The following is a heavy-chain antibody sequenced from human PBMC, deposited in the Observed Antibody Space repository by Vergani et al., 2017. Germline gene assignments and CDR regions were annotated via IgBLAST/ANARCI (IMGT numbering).Heavy chain of an antibody. Sequence: QVQLVQSGAEVKKPGASVKVSCKVSGYTLTELSMHWVRQAPGKGLEWMGGFDPEDGETIYAQKFQGRVTMTEDTSTDTAYMELSSVTAADTAVYYCARGYSSGWVGGWYFDLWGRGTLVTVSS. D-gene: IGHD6-19*01. CDR3: ARGYSSGWVGGWYFDL. CDR2: FDPEDGET. V-gene: IGHV1-24*01. J-gene: IGHJ2*01. CDR1: GYTLTELS.